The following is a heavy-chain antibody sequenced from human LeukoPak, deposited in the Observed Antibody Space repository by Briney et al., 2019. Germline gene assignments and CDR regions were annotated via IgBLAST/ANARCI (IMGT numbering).Heavy chain of an antibody. J-gene: IGHJ4*02. V-gene: IGHV3-23*01. Sequence: AGSLRLSCAVSGFTSSSYAMGWVSPAEGEGREWVAAISCSGGSTYYADVVKGRFTISRDNSKNTLYLQINSLRAEDMAVYYCAKFLPTHIVVANYYFDYWGQGTLVTVSS. CDR2: ISCSGGST. D-gene: IGHD2-21*01. CDR3: AKFLPTHIVVANYYFDY. CDR1: GFTSSSYA.